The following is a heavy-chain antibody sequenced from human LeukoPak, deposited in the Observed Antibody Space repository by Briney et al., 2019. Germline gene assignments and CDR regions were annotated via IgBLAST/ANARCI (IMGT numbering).Heavy chain of an antibody. V-gene: IGHV4-39*01. CDR3: ARPDDSSGYYSHDAFDI. J-gene: IGHJ3*02. D-gene: IGHD3-22*01. CDR1: GGPISSSSYY. CDR2: IYYSGST. Sequence: WETLSLTCTVSGGPISSSSYYWGWIRQPPGKGLEWTGSIYYSGSTYYNPSLKSRVTISVDTSKNQFSLKLSSVTAADTAVYYCARPDDSSGYYSHDAFDIWGQGTMVTVSS.